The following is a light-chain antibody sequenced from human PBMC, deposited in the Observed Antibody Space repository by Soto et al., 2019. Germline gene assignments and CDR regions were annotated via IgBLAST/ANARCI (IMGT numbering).Light chain of an antibody. CDR2: EDN. J-gene: IGLJ2*01. CDR3: QSYDSSVV. Sequence: NFMLTQPHSVSESPGKTVTISCTRSTGSIASNYVQWYQQRPGSAPTTVIYEDNQRPSGVPDRFSGSIDSSSNSASLTISRLNTEDEAVYYCQSYDSSVVFGGGTKVTVL. V-gene: IGLV6-57*04. CDR1: TGSIASNY.